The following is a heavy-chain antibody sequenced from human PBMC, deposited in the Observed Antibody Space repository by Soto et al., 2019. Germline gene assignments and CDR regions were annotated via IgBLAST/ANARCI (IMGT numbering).Heavy chain of an antibody. CDR3: NSYPVFWWGHAPL. Sequence: EVQLVESGGGLVQPGGSLRLSCAASVFSITNTWMHWVRQAPGKGLEWVGRVKSKADVGTADYAAPVKGRFTVSRDDSKNTQYLQMNRLKMEDPAVYYCNSYPVFWWGHAPLWGQGTGVTVSS. V-gene: IGHV3-15*07. D-gene: IGHD3-3*01. CDR1: VFSITNTW. CDR2: VKSKADVGTA. J-gene: IGHJ4*02.